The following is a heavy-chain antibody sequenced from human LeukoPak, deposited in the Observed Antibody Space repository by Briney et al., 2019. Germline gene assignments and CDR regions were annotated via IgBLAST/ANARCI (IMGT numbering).Heavy chain of an antibody. J-gene: IGHJ4*02. Sequence: GGSLRLSCAASGFTVSSFYMSWVRQAPGKGLEWVGFIRSKAYGGTTEYAASVKGRFTISRDDSKSIAYLQMNSLKTEDTAVYYCTRDLRFGELLYDTFAVFDYWGQGTLVTVSS. CDR3: TRDLRFGELLYDTFAVFDY. CDR1: GFTVSSFY. D-gene: IGHD3-10*01. V-gene: IGHV3-49*04. CDR2: IRSKAYGGTT.